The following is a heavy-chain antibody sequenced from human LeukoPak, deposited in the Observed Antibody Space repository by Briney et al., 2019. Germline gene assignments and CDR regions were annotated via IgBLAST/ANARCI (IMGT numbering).Heavy chain of an antibody. J-gene: IGHJ4*02. CDR2: IKQDGSEK. D-gene: IGHD6-19*01. Sequence: GGSLRLSCAASGFTFSSYAMSWVRQAPGKGLEWVANIKQDGSEKNYVDSVKGRFTISRDNAKNSMYLQMNSLRVEDTAVYYCARQWLAFDYWGQGALVTVSS. V-gene: IGHV3-7*02. CDR1: GFTFSSYA. CDR3: ARQWLAFDY.